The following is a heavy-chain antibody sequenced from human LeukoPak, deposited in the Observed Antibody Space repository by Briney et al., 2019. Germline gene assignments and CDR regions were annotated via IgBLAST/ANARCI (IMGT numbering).Heavy chain of an antibody. D-gene: IGHD3-3*01. CDR2: IWYDGSNK. J-gene: IGHJ5*02. V-gene: IGHV3-33*08. Sequence: GGSLRLSCAASGFTFSSYGMHWVRQAPGKGLEWVAVIWYDGSNKYYADSVKGRFTISRDNSKNTLYLQMNSLRAEDTAVYYCARRFPTIDYDFWSGYPEKYNWFDPWGQGTLVTVSS. CDR1: GFTFSSYG. CDR3: ARRFPTIDYDFWSGYPEKYNWFDP.